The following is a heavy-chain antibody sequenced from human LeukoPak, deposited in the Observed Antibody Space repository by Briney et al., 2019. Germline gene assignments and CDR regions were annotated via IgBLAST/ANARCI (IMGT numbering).Heavy chain of an antibody. CDR1: GFTVSRYY. V-gene: IGHV3-53*01. Sequence: GGSLRLSCAASGFTVSRYYMNWVRQAPGKELEWGSVIYTGGGRYYADSVRGRFTISRDTSKNMVFLQMNSLRVEDTAVYYCARGIDYWGRGTLVTVSS. J-gene: IGHJ4*02. CDR2: IYTGGGR. CDR3: ARGIDY.